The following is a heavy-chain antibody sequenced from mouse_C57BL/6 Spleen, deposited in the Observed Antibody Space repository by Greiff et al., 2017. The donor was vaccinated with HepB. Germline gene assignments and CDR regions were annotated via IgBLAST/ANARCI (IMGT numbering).Heavy chain of an antibody. Sequence: QVTLKVSGPGILQPSQTLSLTCSFSGFSLSTFGMGVGWIRQPSGEGLEWLAHIWWDDDKYYNPALKSRLTISKDTSKNQVFLKIANVDTADTATYYCARSVVAMDYYAMDYWGQGTSVTVSS. CDR1: GFSLSTFGMG. CDR3: ARSVVAMDYYAMDY. D-gene: IGHD1-1*01. J-gene: IGHJ4*01. CDR2: IWWDDDK. V-gene: IGHV8-8*01.